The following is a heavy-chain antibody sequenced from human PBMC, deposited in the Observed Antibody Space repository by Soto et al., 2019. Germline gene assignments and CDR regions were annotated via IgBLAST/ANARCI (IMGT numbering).Heavy chain of an antibody. Sequence: QVQLVQSGPEVKKPGASVKVSCKASGYTFNTYGFSWVRQAPGQGLEWVGWIGTHNGDTTYAQKFQGRVTMTIDTTTTTSYMELRGLTSDDTAMYFCASDWRGAGGFDPWGQGTLVTVSS. D-gene: IGHD3-3*01. V-gene: IGHV1-18*01. CDR3: ASDWRGAGGFDP. J-gene: IGHJ5*02. CDR1: GYTFNTYG. CDR2: IGTHNGDT.